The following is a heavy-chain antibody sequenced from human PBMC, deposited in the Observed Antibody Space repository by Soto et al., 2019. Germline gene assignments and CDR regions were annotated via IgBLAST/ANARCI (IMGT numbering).Heavy chain of an antibody. V-gene: IGHV3-23*01. D-gene: IGHD2-2*01. Sequence: EVQLLESGGGLVQPGGSLRLSCAASGFTFSSYAMSWVRQAPVKGLEWVSAISGSGGSTYYADPGKGRFTISRDNSKNTMYLQMNSLRAEDTAVYYCAKALRSCSSTSCTGAWFDPWGQGTLVTVSS. CDR3: AKALRSCSSTSCTGAWFDP. J-gene: IGHJ5*02. CDR2: ISGSGGST. CDR1: GFTFSSYA.